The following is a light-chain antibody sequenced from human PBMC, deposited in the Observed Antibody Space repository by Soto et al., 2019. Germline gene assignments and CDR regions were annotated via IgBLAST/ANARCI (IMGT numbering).Light chain of an antibody. J-gene: IGKJ1*01. CDR3: QHYTSYSGT. Sequence: DIQMTQSPSTLSASVRDRVTITCRASQTISHYLAWYQQKPGKAPKLLIYGASSLARGVPSRFTGSGSGTEFTLTIISLQPDDFATYFCQHYTSYSGTFGQGTKVE. CDR1: QTISHY. CDR2: GAS. V-gene: IGKV1-5*01.